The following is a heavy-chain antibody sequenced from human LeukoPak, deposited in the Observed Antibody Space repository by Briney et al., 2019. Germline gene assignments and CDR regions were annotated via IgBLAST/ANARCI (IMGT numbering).Heavy chain of an antibody. CDR2: INHSGST. CDR1: GGSFSGYY. Sequence: SETLSLTCAVYGGSFSGYYWSWIRQPPGKGLEWIGEINHSGSTNYNPSLKSRVTISVDTSKNQFSLKLSSVTAADTAVYYCARGQTRYSSSWYANYWGQGTLVTVSS. D-gene: IGHD6-13*01. CDR3: ARGQTRYSSSWYANY. J-gene: IGHJ4*02. V-gene: IGHV4-34*01.